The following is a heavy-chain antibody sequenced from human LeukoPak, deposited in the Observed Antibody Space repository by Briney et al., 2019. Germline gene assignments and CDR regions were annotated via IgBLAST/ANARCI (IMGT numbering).Heavy chain of an antibody. D-gene: IGHD5-24*01. Sequence: PSETLSLTCTVSGGSISSNSYYWGWIRQPPGKGLEWIGSIYYSGSTYYNPSLKSRVTISVDTSKNQFSLKLSSVTAADTAVYYCAKIRDGYSYLDYWGQGILVTVSS. CDR2: IYYSGST. J-gene: IGHJ4*02. V-gene: IGHV4-39*07. CDR1: GGSISSNSYY. CDR3: AKIRDGYSYLDY.